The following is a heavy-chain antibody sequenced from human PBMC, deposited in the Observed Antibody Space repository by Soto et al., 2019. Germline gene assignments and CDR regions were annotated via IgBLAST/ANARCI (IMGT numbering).Heavy chain of an antibody. CDR1: GYTFTSYD. V-gene: IGHV1-8*01. Sequence: ASVKVSCKASGYTFTSYDINWVRQATGQGLEWMGWMNPNSGNTGYAQKFQGRVTMTRNTSISTAYIELSSLRSEDTAVYYCAIVHTEIIRLHYYYYGMDVWGQGTTVTVSS. CDR3: AIVHTEIIRLHYYYYGMDV. CDR2: MNPNSGNT. J-gene: IGHJ6*02. D-gene: IGHD5-12*01.